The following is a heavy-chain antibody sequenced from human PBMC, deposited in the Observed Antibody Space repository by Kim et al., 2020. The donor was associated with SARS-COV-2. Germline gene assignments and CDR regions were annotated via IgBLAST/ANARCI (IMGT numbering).Heavy chain of an antibody. CDR3: ARESYSSDYYVKWFDP. CDR2: ISKDGRNN. D-gene: IGHD3-22*01. CDR1: GFSFSSYA. J-gene: IGHJ5*02. V-gene: IGHV3-30*04. Sequence: GGSLRLSCVGSGFSFSSYAIHWVRQAPGKGLEWMAVISKDGRNNFVAQSVKGRFTISRDNSKNTVYLEMNSLTSADTAVYHCARESYSSDYYVKWFDPWGQGTPVSVAS.